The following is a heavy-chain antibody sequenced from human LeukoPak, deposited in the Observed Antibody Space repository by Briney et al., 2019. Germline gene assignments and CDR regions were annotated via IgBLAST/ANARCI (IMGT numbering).Heavy chain of an antibody. D-gene: IGHD5-18*01. J-gene: IGHJ6*03. CDR2: ISSSSSSYI. V-gene: IGHV3-21*01. CDR3: ARDRAGTAMPMISYYYYYMDV. CDR1: GFTFSSYS. Sequence: GGSLRLSCAASGFTFSSYSMNWVRQAPGKGLEWVSSISSSSSSYIYYADSVKGRITISRDNAKNSLYLQMNSLRAEDTAVYYCARDRAGTAMPMISYYYYYMDVWGKGTTVTVSS.